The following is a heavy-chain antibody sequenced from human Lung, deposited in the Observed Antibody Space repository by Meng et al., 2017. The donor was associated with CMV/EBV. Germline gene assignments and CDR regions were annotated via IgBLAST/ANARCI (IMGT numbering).Heavy chain of an antibody. D-gene: IGHD3-3*01. V-gene: IGHV3-11*01. CDR3: ARDLDSGFWSGFPAMAV. CDR1: FTFSDFY. J-gene: IGHJ6*02. Sequence: FTFSDFYMSGIRQTPEKEPAWLSYISTTGSTIHYADSVTGRFTISRDNAKRSLYLQMNSLRAEDTAVYYCARDLDSGFWSGFPAMAVWGRGTTVTVSS. CDR2: ISTTGSTI.